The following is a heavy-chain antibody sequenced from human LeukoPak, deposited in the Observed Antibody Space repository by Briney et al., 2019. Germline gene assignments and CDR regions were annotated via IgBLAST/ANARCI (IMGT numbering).Heavy chain of an antibody. V-gene: IGHV3-23*01. CDR2: ISGTSGRT. D-gene: IGHD1-26*01. CDR1: GFTFSSYA. CDR3: AKGNSGSYYGY. J-gene: IGHJ4*02. Sequence: PGGSLRLSCAVSGFTFSSYAMSWVRQAPGKGLEWVSAISGTSGRTYYADSVKGRFTISRDNSKNTLYLQMNSLRAEDTAVYYCAKGNSGSYYGYWGQGTLVTVSS.